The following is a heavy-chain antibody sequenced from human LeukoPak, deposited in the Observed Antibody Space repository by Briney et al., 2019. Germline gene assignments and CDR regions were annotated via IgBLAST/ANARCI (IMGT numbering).Heavy chain of an antibody. CDR3: ARDLSSDPGAFDI. CDR2: INPSGGST. V-gene: IGHV1-46*01. Sequence: GASVKVSCKASGYTLTSYYMHWVRQAPGQGLEWRGIINPSGGSTSYAQKFQGRVTMTRDTSTSTVYMELSSLRAEDTAVYYCARDLSSDPGAFDIWGQGTMVTVSS. J-gene: IGHJ3*02. D-gene: IGHD3-22*01. CDR1: GYTLTSYY.